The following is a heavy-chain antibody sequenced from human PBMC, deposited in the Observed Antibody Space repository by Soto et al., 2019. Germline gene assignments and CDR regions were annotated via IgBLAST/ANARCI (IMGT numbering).Heavy chain of an antibody. D-gene: IGHD2-21*02. CDR3: ARRLTPSVTAMGY. CDR1: GFTFSDYA. CDR2: ISGDGINK. J-gene: IGHJ4*02. V-gene: IGHV3-30-3*01. Sequence: ESGGGVVQPGRSLRLSCSASGFTFSDYAINWVRQAPGKGLEWVASISGDGINKYIADSVKGRFIISRDNSKNTVLLQMSSLGPDDTAVYYCARRLTPSVTAMGYWGQGTLVTVSS.